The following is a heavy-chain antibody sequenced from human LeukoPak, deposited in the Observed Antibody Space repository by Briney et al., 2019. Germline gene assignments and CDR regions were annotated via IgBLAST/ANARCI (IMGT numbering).Heavy chain of an antibody. V-gene: IGHV3-7*01. D-gene: IGHD2-15*01. CDR1: GFTFSSYA. CDR2: IKQDGSEK. J-gene: IGHJ4*02. Sequence: PGGTLRLSCAASGFTFSSYAMSWVRQAPGKGLEWVANIKQDGSEKYYVDSVKGRFTISRDNAKNSLYLQMNSLRAEDTAVYYCARSIVVVVSSFDYWGQGTLVTVSS. CDR3: ARSIVVVVSSFDY.